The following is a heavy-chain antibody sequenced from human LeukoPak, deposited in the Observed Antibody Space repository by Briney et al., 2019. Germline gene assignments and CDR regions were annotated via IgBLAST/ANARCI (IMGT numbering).Heavy chain of an antibody. Sequence: SSETLSLTCTVSGGSISSYYWSWIRQPPGKGLEWIGYIYDSGSTNYNPSLKSRVTISVDTSKSQFSLKLSSVTAADTAVYYCARSSGYYYDYWGQGILVTVSS. D-gene: IGHD3-22*01. CDR2: IYDSGST. V-gene: IGHV4-59*01. CDR1: GGSISSYY. CDR3: ARSSGYYYDY. J-gene: IGHJ4*02.